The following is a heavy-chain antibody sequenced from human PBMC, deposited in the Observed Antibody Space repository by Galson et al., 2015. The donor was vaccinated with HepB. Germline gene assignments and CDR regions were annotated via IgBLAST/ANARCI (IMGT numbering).Heavy chain of an antibody. CDR2: INTNTGNP. J-gene: IGHJ4*02. D-gene: IGHD4-17*01. CDR1: GYTFTSYA. CDR3: ARELFGVTTADRDY. V-gene: IGHV7-4-1*02. Sequence: SVKVSCKASGYTFTSYAMNWVRQAPGQGLEWMGWINTNTGNPTYAQGFTGRFVFSLDTSVNTAYLQISSLKAEDTAVYYCARELFGVTTADRDYWGQGTLVTVSS.